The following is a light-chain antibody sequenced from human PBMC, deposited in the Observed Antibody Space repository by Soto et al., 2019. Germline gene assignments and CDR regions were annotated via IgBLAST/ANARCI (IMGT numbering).Light chain of an antibody. J-gene: IGKJ1*01. Sequence: DIVMTQTPLSSPVTLGQPASISCRSSQSLVHSDGNTYLSWLQQRPGQPPRLLIYKISNRSSGVPDRFSGSGAGTDFTLTISSLQPGDFATYYCQHYNTYPWTFGQGTKVDIK. CDR1: QSLVHSDGNTY. CDR3: QHYNTYPWT. CDR2: KIS. V-gene: IGKV2-24*01.